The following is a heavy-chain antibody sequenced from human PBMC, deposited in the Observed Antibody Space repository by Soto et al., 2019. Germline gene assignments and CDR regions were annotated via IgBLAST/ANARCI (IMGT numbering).Heavy chain of an antibody. CDR2: IGTAGDT. D-gene: IGHD3-22*01. J-gene: IGHJ3*02. Sequence: GGSLRLSCTASGFTFSSYDMHWVRQATGKGLEWVSAIGTAGDTYYPGSVKGRFTISRENAKNSLYLQMNSLRAGDTAVYYCARGDYYDSSGYGYDAFDIWGQGTMVTVSS. CDR3: ARGDYYDSSGYGYDAFDI. CDR1: GFTFSSYD. V-gene: IGHV3-13*01.